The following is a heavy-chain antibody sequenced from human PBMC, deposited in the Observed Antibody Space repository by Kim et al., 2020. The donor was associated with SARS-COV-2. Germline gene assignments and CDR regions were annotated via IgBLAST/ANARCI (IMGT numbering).Heavy chain of an antibody. J-gene: IGHJ4*02. V-gene: IGHV3-30*04. CDR2: ISYDGRNK. D-gene: IGHD3-3*01. Sequence: GGSLRLSCVASGLTFSTYAIHWVRQAPGKGLEWVAVISYDGRNKYYADSVKGRFTISRDNAKNTLWLQMNSLRAEDTAVYYCAFQRWGGYYTAVDYWGQGTLAIVSS. CDR3: AFQRWGGYYTAVDY. CDR1: GLTFSTYA.